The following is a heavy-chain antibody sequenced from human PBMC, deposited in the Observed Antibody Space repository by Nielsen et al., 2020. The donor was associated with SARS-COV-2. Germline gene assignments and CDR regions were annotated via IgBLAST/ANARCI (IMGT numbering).Heavy chain of an antibody. Sequence: GESLKISCAASGFTFSSYGMHWVRQAPGKGLEWVAVIWYDGSNKYYADSVKGRFTISRDNSKNTLYLQMNSLRAEDTAVYYCAKVRRIRTVTSPSDYWGQGTLVTVSS. J-gene: IGHJ4*02. D-gene: IGHD4-17*01. CDR1: GFTFSSYG. CDR2: IWYDGSNK. V-gene: IGHV3-33*06. CDR3: AKVRRIRTVTSPSDY.